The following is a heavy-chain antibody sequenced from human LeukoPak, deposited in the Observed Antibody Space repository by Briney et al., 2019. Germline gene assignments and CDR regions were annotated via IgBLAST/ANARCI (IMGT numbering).Heavy chain of an antibody. Sequence: SVKVSCKASGGTFSSYAISWVRQAPGQGLEWMGRIIPIVSIANYAQKFQGRVTITADKSTSTAYMELSSLRSEDTAVYYCARDYYDSSGYYSMYYFDYWGQGTLVTVSS. D-gene: IGHD3-22*01. J-gene: IGHJ4*02. CDR3: ARDYYDSSGYYSMYYFDY. V-gene: IGHV1-69*04. CDR2: IIPIVSIA. CDR1: GGTFSSYA.